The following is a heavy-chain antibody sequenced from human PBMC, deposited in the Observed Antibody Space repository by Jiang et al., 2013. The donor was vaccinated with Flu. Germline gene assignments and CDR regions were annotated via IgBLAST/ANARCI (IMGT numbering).Heavy chain of an antibody. CDR1: GGSFSGYY. Sequence: LLKPSETLSLTCAVYGGSFSGYYWSWIRQPPGKGLEWIGEINHSGSTNYNPSLKSRVTISVDTSKNQFSLKLSSVTAADTAVYYCAIGKDSSSLLRYWGQGTLVTVSS. V-gene: IGHV4-34*01. CDR3: AIGKDSSSLLRY. CDR2: INHSGST. J-gene: IGHJ4*02. D-gene: IGHD6-6*01.